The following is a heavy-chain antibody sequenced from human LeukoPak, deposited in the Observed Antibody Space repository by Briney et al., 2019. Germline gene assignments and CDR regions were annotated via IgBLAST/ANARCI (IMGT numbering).Heavy chain of an antibody. CDR3: AKDLGRSLYYYGMDV. J-gene: IGHJ6*02. D-gene: IGHD7-27*01. V-gene: IGHV3-23*01. CDR1: GFTFSSYA. Sequence: GGSLRLSCAASGFTFSSYAMSWVRQAPGKGLEWVSAISGSGGSTYYADSVKGRFTISRDNSKNTLYLQMNSLRAEDTAVYYCAKDLGRSLYYYGMDVWGQGTTVTVSS. CDR2: ISGSGGST.